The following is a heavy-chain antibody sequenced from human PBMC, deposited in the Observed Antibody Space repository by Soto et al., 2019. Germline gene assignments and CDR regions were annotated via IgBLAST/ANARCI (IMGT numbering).Heavy chain of an antibody. D-gene: IGHD3-10*01. V-gene: IGHV3-21*01. CDR3: ATDPGSGSIRFDP. CDR2: ISSSSSYI. CDR1: AVTFSSYS. Sequence: EVQLVESGGGLVKPGGSLRLSCTASAVTFSSYSMNWVRQAPGKGLEWVSSISSSSSYIYYVDSVKGRFIISRDNAKNSLYLQMNSLRAEDTAVYYCATDPGSGSIRFDPWGQGTLVTVSS. J-gene: IGHJ5*02.